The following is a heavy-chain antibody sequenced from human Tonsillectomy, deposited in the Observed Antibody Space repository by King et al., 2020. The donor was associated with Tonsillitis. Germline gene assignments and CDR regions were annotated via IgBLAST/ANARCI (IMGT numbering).Heavy chain of an antibody. CDR1: GYSISNGYL. J-gene: IGHJ4*02. Sequence: QLQESGPGLLKPSETLSLTCAVSGYSISNGYLWGWIRQPPGKGLEWIGSIHQSGSTSYSPSLKSRVTLLVDTSKNHFSLKLSSVTAADTAVYYCARELNYYDSSGYQTWGQGTLVTVSS. CDR3: ARELNYYDSSGYQT. CDR2: IHQSGST. V-gene: IGHV4-38-2*02. D-gene: IGHD3-22*01.